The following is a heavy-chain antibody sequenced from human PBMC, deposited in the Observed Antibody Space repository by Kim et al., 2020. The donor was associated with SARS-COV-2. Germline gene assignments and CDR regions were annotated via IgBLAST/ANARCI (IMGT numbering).Heavy chain of an antibody. J-gene: IGHJ6*02. Sequence: GGSLRLSCVASGFTLNTYWINWVRQAPGKGLVWVSRISNGGSSTHYADSVKGRFTMSRDNAENTVILQMHSLRAEDTAVYYCARGMFSSGFDVWGQGTTVTLSS. CDR3: ARGMFSSGFDV. D-gene: IGHD3-10*02. V-gene: IGHV3-74*01. CDR1: GFTLNTYW. CDR2: ISNGGSST.